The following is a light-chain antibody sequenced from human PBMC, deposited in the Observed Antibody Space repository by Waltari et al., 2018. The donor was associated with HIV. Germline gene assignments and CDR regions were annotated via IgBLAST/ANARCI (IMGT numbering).Light chain of an antibody. V-gene: IGLV1-44*01. CDR3: AAWDDSLNARV. CDR2: SNN. J-gene: IGLJ3*02. CDR1: SPNIGSHT. Sequence: QSVLTQPPSASGTPGQRVTISCSGSSPNIGSHTVNWYQQLPGTAPKLLIYSNNQRPSGVPDRFSGSKSGTSASLAISGLQSEDEADYYCAAWDDSLNARVFGGGTKLTVL.